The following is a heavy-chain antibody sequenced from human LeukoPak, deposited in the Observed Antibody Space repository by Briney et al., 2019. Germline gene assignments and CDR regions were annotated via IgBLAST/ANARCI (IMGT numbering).Heavy chain of an antibody. J-gene: IGHJ6*02. CDR3: ASPSSSWPHYGMDV. CDR1: GFTVSSNY. Sequence: PGGSLRPSCAASGFTVSSNYMSWVRQAPGKGLEWVSVIYSGGSTYYADSVKGRFTISRDNSKNTLYLQMNSLRAEDTAVYYCASPSSSWPHYGMDVWGQGTTVTVSS. CDR2: IYSGGST. V-gene: IGHV3-66*02. D-gene: IGHD6-13*01.